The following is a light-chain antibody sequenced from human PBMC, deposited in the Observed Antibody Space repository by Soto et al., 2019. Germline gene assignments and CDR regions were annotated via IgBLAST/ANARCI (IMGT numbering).Light chain of an antibody. CDR1: QSVSSSY. J-gene: IGKJ1*01. V-gene: IGKV3-20*01. Sequence: PGERATLSCRASQSVSSSYLAWYQQKPGQAPRLLIYGASSRATGIPDRFSGSGSGTDFTLTISRLEPEDFAVYYCQQYGGTFGQGTKVDIK. CDR2: GAS. CDR3: QQYGGT.